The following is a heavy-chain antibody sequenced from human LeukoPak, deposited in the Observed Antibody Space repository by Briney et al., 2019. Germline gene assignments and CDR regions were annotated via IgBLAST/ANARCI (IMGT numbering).Heavy chain of an antibody. CDR1: GFTFNTYW. D-gene: IGHD1-26*01. Sequence: PGGSLRLSCAASGFTFNTYWMSWVRQAPGKGLEWVANIKEDGSEKYYVDFVKGRFTISRDNAKNSLYLQMNSLRVEDTAVYYCARLPLTATLHFEYSGQGTLVTVAS. V-gene: IGHV3-7*05. J-gene: IGHJ4*02. CDR3: ARLPLTATLHFEY. CDR2: IKEDGSEK.